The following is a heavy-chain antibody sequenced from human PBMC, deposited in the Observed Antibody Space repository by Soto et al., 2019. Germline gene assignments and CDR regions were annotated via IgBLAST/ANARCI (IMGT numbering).Heavy chain of an antibody. CDR3: ARDSNKWQYGDYDPYYYYGMDV. CDR1: GFTFSSYG. Sequence: GGSLRLSCAASGFTFSSYGMHWVRQAPGKGLEWVAVIWYDGSNKYYADSVKGRFTISRDNSKNTLYLQMNSLRAEDTAVYYCARDSNKWQYGDYDPYYYYGMDVWGQGTTVTVSS. CDR2: IWYDGSNK. V-gene: IGHV3-33*01. D-gene: IGHD4-17*01. J-gene: IGHJ6*02.